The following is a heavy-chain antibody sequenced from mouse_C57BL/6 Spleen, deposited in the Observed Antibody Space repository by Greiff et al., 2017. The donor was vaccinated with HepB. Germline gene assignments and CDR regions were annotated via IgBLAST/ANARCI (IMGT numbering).Heavy chain of an antibody. CDR1: GYTFTSYW. Sequence: QVQLQQPGAELVRPGTSVKLSCKASGYTFTSYWMHWVKQRPGQGLEWIGVIDPSDSYTNYNQKFKGKATLTVDTSSSTAYMQLSSLTSEDSAVYYCARSKSYFDYWGQGTTLTVSS. CDR2: IDPSDSYT. V-gene: IGHV1-59*01. J-gene: IGHJ2*01. CDR3: ARSKSYFDY.